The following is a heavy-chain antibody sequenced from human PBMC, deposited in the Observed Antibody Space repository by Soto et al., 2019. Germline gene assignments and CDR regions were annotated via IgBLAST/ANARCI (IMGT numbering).Heavy chain of an antibody. CDR1: GGTFSSYA. Sequence: QVQLVQSGAEVKKPGSSVKVSCKASGGTFSSYAISWVRQAPGQGLEWMGGIIPIFGTANYAQKFQGRVTITADESTSTDYMELSSLRSEDTAVYYCARELIAAAGTRFDDWGQGTLVTVSS. J-gene: IGHJ4*02. CDR3: ARELIAAAGTRFDD. D-gene: IGHD6-13*01. V-gene: IGHV1-69*01. CDR2: IIPIFGTA.